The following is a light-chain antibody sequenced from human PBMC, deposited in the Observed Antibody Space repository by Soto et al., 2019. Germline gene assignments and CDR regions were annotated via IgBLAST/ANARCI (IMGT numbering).Light chain of an antibody. CDR2: LERSGSY. Sequence: QSVLTQSSSASASLGSSVKLTCTLSSRHITYIIAWHQQQPGKAPRYLMKLERSGSYNKGSGVPDRFSGSSSGADRYLTIANLQSEDEADYYCETWDSNTRVFGTGTKVTVL. CDR1: SRHITYI. J-gene: IGLJ1*01. V-gene: IGLV4-60*03. CDR3: ETWDSNTRV.